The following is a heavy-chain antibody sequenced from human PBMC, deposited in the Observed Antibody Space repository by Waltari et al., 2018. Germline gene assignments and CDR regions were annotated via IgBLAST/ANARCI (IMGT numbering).Heavy chain of an antibody. V-gene: IGHV4-31*03. CDR2: IYHSGST. Sequence: QVQLQESGPGLVKPSQTLSLTCPVSGGSINSAAYYWSWIRHHPGQGLEYIGYIYHSGSTYYKSSLRSRLSMSIDTSQNQFSLRLTSMTPADTAVYYCVRDRGYGGKSGLFDSWGQGIQVTVSP. CDR3: VRDRGYGGKSGLFDS. J-gene: IGHJ4*02. CDR1: GGSINSAAYY. D-gene: IGHD2-15*01.